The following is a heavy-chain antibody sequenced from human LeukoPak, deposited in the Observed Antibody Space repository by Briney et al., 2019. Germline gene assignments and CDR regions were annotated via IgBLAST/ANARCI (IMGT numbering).Heavy chain of an antibody. V-gene: IGHV3-30-3*01. J-gene: IGHJ4*02. D-gene: IGHD1-26*01. CDR2: ISFDGGNK. CDR3: ARDGIVGSPLFKFDY. CDR1: GFTFNNYA. Sequence: PGRSLRLSCAASGFTFNNYAIHWVRQAPGKGLEWVAIISFDGGNKYYADSVKGRFTISRDNSKNTLYLRMNSLRAEDTAVYYCARDGIVGSPLFKFDYWGQGTLVTVSS.